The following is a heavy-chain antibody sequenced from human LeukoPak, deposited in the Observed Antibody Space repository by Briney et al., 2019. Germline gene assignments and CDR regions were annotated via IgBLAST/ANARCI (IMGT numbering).Heavy chain of an antibody. CDR2: IIPIFGTA. CDR3: ARKGIAVAGTEAMRYYYYYMDV. Sequence: GASVKVSCKASGGTFSSYAISWVRQAPGQGLEWMGGIIPIFGTANYAQKFQGRVTITADESTSTAYMELSSLRSEDTAVYYCARKGIAVAGTEAMRYYYYYMDVWGKGTTVTVSS. CDR1: GGTFSSYA. D-gene: IGHD6-19*01. V-gene: IGHV1-69*13. J-gene: IGHJ6*03.